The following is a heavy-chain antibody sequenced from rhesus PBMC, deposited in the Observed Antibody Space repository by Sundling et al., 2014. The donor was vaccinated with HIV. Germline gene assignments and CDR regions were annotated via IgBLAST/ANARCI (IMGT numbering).Heavy chain of an antibody. J-gene: IGHJ4*01. Sequence: QVQLQESGPGLVKPSETLSLTCAVSGGSVSDTYYWTWIRQPPGKGLEWLGYIFGASRSTYYSPSLESRVTIATDTSKNQFSLKLSSVTAADTAVYYCASLYRGSWKDWGQGVLVTVSS. CDR1: GGSVSDTYY. D-gene: IGHD6-25*01. CDR2: IFGASRST. CDR3: ASLYRGSWKD. V-gene: IGHV4-106*01.